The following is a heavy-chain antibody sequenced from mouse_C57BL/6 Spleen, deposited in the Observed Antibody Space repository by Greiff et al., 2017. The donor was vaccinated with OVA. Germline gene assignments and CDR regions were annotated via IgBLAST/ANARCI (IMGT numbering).Heavy chain of an antibody. Sequence: EEHLVESEGGLVQPGSSMKLSCTASGFTFSDYYMAWVRQVPEKGLEWVANINYDGSSTYYLDSLKSRFIISRDNAKNILYLQMSSLKSEDTATYYCARDPYGAMDYWGQGTSVTVSS. CDR2: INYDGSST. D-gene: IGHD1-1*02. J-gene: IGHJ4*01. CDR3: ARDPYGAMDY. CDR1: GFTFSDYY. V-gene: IGHV5-16*01.